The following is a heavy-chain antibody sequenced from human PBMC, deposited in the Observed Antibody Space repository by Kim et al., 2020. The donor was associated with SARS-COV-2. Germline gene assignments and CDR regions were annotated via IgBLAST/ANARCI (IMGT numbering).Heavy chain of an antibody. J-gene: IGHJ6*02. D-gene: IGHD3-10*01. CDR3: ARAPVVRGVQYYYYYYGMDV. Sequence: RVTISVDTSKNQFSLKLSSVTAADTAVYYCARAPVVRGVQYYYYYYGMDVWGQGTTVTVSS. V-gene: IGHV4-34*01.